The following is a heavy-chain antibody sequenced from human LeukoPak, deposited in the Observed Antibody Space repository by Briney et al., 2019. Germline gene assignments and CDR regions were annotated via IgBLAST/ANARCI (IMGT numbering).Heavy chain of an antibody. J-gene: IGHJ4*02. CDR3: ARAVRSDGYRPPFDY. V-gene: IGHV1-2*02. Sequence: GSSVKVSCKASGYTFTRYYMNWGRQSPGQRLEGLGWINPNSGVTTYTQKFQGRVTMPRDTSISTASMELSRLRCADTAVYYCARAVRSDGYRPPFDYWGQGTLVTVSS. D-gene: IGHD5-24*01. CDR2: INPNSGVT. CDR1: GYTFTRYY.